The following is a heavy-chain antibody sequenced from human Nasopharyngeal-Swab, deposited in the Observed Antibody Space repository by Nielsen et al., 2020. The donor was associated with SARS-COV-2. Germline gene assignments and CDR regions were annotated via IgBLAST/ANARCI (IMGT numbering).Heavy chain of an antibody. D-gene: IGHD6-19*01. V-gene: IGHV6-1*01. J-gene: IGHJ4*02. Sequence: WIRQSPSRGLEWLGRTYYRSKWYNDYAVSVKGRITINPDTSKNQFSLQLNSVTPEDTAVYYCAKGAAGTPQIDYWGQGTLVTVSS. CDR2: TYYRSKWYN. CDR3: AKGAAGTPQIDY.